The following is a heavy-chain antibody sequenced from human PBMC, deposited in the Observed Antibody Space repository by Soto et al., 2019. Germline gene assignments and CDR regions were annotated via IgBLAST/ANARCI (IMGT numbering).Heavy chain of an antibody. CDR2: VSFSGTT. D-gene: IGHD3-16*01. J-gene: IGHJ5*02. Sequence: SETLSLTCGVSEGSLNGYYWGWIRQSPGEGLEWIGSVSFSGTTYPKSSLKSRVIMSVDTSKNQFSLRLASVTAADSAVYYCGSLLGTPWGWFDPWGQGTLVTVS. CDR1: EGSLNGYY. CDR3: GSLLGTPWGWFDP. V-gene: IGHV4-39*01.